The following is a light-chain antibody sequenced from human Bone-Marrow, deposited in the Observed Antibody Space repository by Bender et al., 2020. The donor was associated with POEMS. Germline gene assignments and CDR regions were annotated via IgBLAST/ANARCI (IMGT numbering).Light chain of an antibody. Sequence: QSALTQPASVSGSPGQSVTISCTGTSSDIGGYNYVSWYQQHPGKDPKLLIYQGFERPSGVPGRFSGSKSGNTASLTVSGLQAEDEADYYCSSYTLTSVLVVFGGGTKLTVL. V-gene: IGLV2-14*01. CDR2: QGF. CDR1: SSDIGGYNY. J-gene: IGLJ2*01. CDR3: SSYTLTSVLVV.